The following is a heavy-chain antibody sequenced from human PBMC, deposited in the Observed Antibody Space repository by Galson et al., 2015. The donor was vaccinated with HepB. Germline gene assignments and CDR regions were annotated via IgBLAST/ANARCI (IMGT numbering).Heavy chain of an antibody. D-gene: IGHD6-19*01. CDR1: GFTFSSYA. CDR3: ARDRRGGYSSGWYFTGEYFQH. V-gene: IGHV3-30-3*01. Sequence: SLRLSCAASGFTFSSYAMHWVRQAPGKGLEWVAVISYDGSNKYYADSVKGRFTISRDNSKNTLYLQMNSLRAEDTAVYYCARDRRGGYSSGWYFTGEYFQHWGQGTLVTVSS. J-gene: IGHJ1*01. CDR2: ISYDGSNK.